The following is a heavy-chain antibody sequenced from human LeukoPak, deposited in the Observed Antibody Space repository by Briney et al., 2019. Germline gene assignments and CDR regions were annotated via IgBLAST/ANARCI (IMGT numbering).Heavy chain of an antibody. D-gene: IGHD1-26*01. J-gene: IGHJ6*02. CDR1: GGSISSSSYY. CDR3: ARDEGPWYSGASGGMDV. Sequence: SETLSLTCTVSGGSISSSSYYWGWIRQPPGKGLEWIGSIYYSGSTYYNPSLKSRVTISVDTSKNQFSLKLSSVTAADTAVYYCARDEGPWYSGASGGMDVWGQGTTVTVSS. V-gene: IGHV4-39*07. CDR2: IYYSGST.